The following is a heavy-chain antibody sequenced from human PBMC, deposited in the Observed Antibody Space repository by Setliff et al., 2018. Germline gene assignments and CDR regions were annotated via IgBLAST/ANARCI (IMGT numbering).Heavy chain of an antibody. D-gene: IGHD2-2*01. CDR1: GESIDSVATGNHY. V-gene: IGHV4-61*09. CDR3: AREGRSSTRGWYMDA. Sequence: SETLSLTCIVSGESIDSVATGNHYWNWIRQPVGKGLEWIGHIFLTGSTDYDPSVRSRATISVDTSKNQFSLKLTSMTAADTAVYFCAREGRSSTRGWYMDAWGKGTSVTVSS. CDR2: IFLTGST. J-gene: IGHJ6*03.